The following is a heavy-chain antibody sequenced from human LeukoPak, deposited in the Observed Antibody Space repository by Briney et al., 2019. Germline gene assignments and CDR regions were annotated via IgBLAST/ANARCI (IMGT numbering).Heavy chain of an antibody. V-gene: IGHV3-23*01. D-gene: IGHD6-13*01. J-gene: IGHJ4*02. CDR1: GFTFSSYA. CDR2: ISGSGGST. CDR3: ARSQQLIRTFDS. Sequence: GGSLRLSCAASGFTFSSYAMSWVRQAPGKGLEWVSAISGSGGSTYYADSVKGRFTISRDNSKNTLYLQMNSLRAEDTAVYYCARSQQLIRTFDSWGQGTLVAVSS.